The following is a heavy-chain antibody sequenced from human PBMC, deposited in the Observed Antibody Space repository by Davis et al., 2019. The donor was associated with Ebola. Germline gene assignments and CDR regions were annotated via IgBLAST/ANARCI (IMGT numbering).Heavy chain of an antibody. CDR1: GYSFTSYW. Sequence: GGSLRLSCKGSGYSFTSYWIGWVRQMPGKGLEWMGIIYPGDSDTRYSPSFQGQVTISADKSISTAYLQWSSLKASDTAMYYCARHLARYSYDDYWGQGTLITVSS. CDR2: IYPGDSDT. J-gene: IGHJ4*02. CDR3: ARHLARYSYDDY. D-gene: IGHD5-18*01. V-gene: IGHV5-51*01.